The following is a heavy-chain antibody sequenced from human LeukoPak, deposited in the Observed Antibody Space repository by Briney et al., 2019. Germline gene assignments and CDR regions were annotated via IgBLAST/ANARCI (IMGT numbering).Heavy chain of an antibody. CDR2: NYCSGSY. V-gene: IGHV4-31*03. CDR1: GCTITSGDYF. D-gene: IGHD3-22*01. CDR3: ARSLYDSNYATYYFDS. Sequence: SQTLSLTCTVSGCTITSGDYFWSWIPQHPGKGLVWLTNNYCSGSYKYNPSLESRVSMSIDTSKNQFSLNLSSVTAADTAVYLCARSLYDSNYATYYFDSWGGGTLVSVSS. J-gene: IGHJ4*02.